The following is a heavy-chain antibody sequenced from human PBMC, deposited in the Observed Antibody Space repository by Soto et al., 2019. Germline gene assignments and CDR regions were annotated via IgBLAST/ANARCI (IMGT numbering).Heavy chain of an antibody. Sequence: GASVKVSCKASGYTFNTYGISWVRQAPGQGLEWMGWISTYNGNSNYAQKPQGRVTMTTDTSTSTAYMGVRSLRSDDTAVYYCAREARGYGDFAYYGMDVWGQGTTVTVSS. J-gene: IGHJ6*02. V-gene: IGHV1-18*01. CDR1: GYTFNTYG. CDR3: AREARGYGDFAYYGMDV. CDR2: ISTYNGNS. D-gene: IGHD4-17*01.